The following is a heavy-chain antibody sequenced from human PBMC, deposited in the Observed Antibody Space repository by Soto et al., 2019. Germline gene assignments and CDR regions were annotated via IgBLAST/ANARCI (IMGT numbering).Heavy chain of an antibody. CDR1: GGTFSSYA. CDR2: IIPIFGTA. Sequence: QVQLVQSGAEVKKPGSSVKVSCKASGGTFSSYAISWVRQAPGQGLEWMGGIIPIFGTANYAQKFQGRVTITADESTSTAYMELSSLRSEDTAVYYCARDQGRGQNWGWARGDYYGMDVWGQGTTVTVSS. D-gene: IGHD7-27*01. CDR3: ARDQGRGQNWGWARGDYYGMDV. V-gene: IGHV1-69*01. J-gene: IGHJ6*02.